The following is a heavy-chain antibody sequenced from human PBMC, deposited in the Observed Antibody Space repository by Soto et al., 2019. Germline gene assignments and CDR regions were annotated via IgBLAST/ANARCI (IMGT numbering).Heavy chain of an antibody. CDR2: INPDGAT. J-gene: IGHJ4*02. V-gene: IGHV4-61*01. Sequence: SETLSLTCSVSGGSVSNKTYYWSWIRQPPGKRLEWIGEINPDGATNYTPSLRGRVTISIDTSRNQFSLKLSSLTGAAAAVYYCARGQRSGPFFEYWGRGDRVTVAS. CDR3: ARGQRSGPFFEY. CDR1: GGSVSNKTYY.